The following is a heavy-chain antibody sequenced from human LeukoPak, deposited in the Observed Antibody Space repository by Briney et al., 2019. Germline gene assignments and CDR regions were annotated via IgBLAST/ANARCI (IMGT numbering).Heavy chain of an antibody. V-gene: IGHV3-23*01. CDR3: AKDRPNYYGSNGHYYRRDGDY. CDR1: GFTFSIYA. Sequence: GGSLRLSCAASGFTFSIYAMSWVRQAPGKGLQWVSSITSSGDGTYDADSVKGRFTISRDNSENMLYLQMNSLRVEDTAVYFCAKDRPNYYGSNGHYYRRDGDYWGQGTLVTVSS. CDR2: ITSSGDGT. D-gene: IGHD3-22*01. J-gene: IGHJ4*02.